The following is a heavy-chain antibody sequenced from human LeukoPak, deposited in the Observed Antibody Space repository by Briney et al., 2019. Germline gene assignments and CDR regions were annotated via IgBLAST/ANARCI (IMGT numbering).Heavy chain of an antibody. D-gene: IGHD3-3*01. CDR2: ISGSGGST. V-gene: IGHV3-23*01. CDR1: GFTFSSYA. CDR3: AKASDYDFWSALDY. Sequence: GGSLRLSCAASGFTFSSYAMSWVRQAPGKRLEWVSAISGSGGSTYYADSVKGRFTISRDNSKNTLYLQMNSLRAEDTAVYYCAKASDYDFWSALDYWGQGTLVTVSS. J-gene: IGHJ4*02.